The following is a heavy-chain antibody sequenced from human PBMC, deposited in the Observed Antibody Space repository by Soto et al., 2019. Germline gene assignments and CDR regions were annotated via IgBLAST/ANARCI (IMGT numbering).Heavy chain of an antibody. Sequence: LSLTCAVSCGSISSGGYSWSWIRQPPGKGLEWIGCVYHSGSTYSNPSLKSRVTISVDRSKNQFSLNLSSVTAADTAVYYCARGSGSYYYYGMDVWGQGTTVTVSS. J-gene: IGHJ6*02. D-gene: IGHD3-10*01. CDR1: CGSISSGGYS. CDR3: ARGSGSYYYYGMDV. V-gene: IGHV4-30-2*01. CDR2: VYHSGST.